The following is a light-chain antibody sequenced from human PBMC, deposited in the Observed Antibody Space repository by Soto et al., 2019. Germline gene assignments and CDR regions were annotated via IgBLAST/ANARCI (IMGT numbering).Light chain of an antibody. Sequence: EIVLTQSPGTLSLSPGEGATLSCRASQSVSSSFLAWYQQKPGQAPRLLIYGASSRATGIPDRFSGSGSGTDFTLTISRLEPEDFAVYYCQQYGNSPTFGQGTKVEVK. CDR3: QQYGNSPT. CDR1: QSVSSSF. V-gene: IGKV3-20*01. CDR2: GAS. J-gene: IGKJ1*01.